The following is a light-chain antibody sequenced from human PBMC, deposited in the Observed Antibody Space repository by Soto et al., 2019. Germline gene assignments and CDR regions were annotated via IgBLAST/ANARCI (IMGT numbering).Light chain of an antibody. CDR2: AAS. Sequence: IQLTQSASSLSASFGDRVTITCGASQGISSYLAWYQQKPGKAPKLLIYAASTLQSGVPSRFSGSGSGTDFTLTISSLQPEDFATYYCQQLNSYPPLTFGGGTKVDIK. J-gene: IGKJ4*01. V-gene: IGKV1-9*01. CDR3: QQLNSYPPLT. CDR1: QGISSY.